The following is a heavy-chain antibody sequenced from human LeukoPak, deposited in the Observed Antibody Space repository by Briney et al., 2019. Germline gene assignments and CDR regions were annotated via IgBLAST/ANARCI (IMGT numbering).Heavy chain of an antibody. CDR1: GGSISSSSYY. CDR2: IYYSGST. V-gene: IGHV4-39*01. J-gene: IGHJ5*02. D-gene: IGHD2-2*01. CDR3: ARHGPIVVVPAAIGWFDP. Sequence: SETLSLTCTVSGGSISSSSYYWGWIRQPPGKALEWIGSIYYSGSTYYNPSLKSRVTISVDTSKNQFSLKLSSVTAAGAAVYYCARHGPIVVVPAAIGWFDPWGQGTLVTVSS.